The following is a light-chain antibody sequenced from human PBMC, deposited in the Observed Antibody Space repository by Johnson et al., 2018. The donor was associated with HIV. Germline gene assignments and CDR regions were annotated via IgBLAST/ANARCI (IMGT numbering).Light chain of an antibody. CDR2: ENN. V-gene: IGLV1-51*02. J-gene: IGLJ1*01. CDR1: RSNIGNNY. CDR3: GSWDNTLSVFV. Sequence: QSVLTQPPSVSAAPGQKVTISCSGSRSNIGNNYVSWYQQLPGTAPKLLIYENNKRPSGIPDRFSGSKSGTSATLDITGLQPGDEGDYCCGSWDNTLSVFVFGAGTKVTVL.